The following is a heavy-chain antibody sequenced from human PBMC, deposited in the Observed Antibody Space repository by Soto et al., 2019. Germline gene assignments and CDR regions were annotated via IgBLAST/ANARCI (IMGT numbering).Heavy chain of an antibody. J-gene: IGHJ6*03. CDR1: GGSISSGGYY. D-gene: IGHD1-7*01. CDR3: AGTSSHQSYYMDV. CDR2: IYYSGST. Sequence: TLSLTCTVSGGSISSGGYYWSWIRQHPGKGLEWIGYIYYSGSTYYNPSLKSRVTISVDTSKNQFSLKLSSVTAADTAVYYCAGTSSHQSYYMDVWDKGTMVTVSS. V-gene: IGHV4-31*03.